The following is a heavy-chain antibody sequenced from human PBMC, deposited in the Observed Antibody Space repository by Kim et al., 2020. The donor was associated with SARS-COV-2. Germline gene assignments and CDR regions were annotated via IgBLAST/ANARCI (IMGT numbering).Heavy chain of an antibody. J-gene: IGHJ4*02. D-gene: IGHD4-17*01. Sequence: GGSLRLSCAASGFTFSSFAMTWVRQAPEKGLEYVSLIGSSGSTTNYADSVKGRFTISRDNSKNTLYLQMNSLRVEDSAVYYCAKDMYGDFGGIDYWGRGTLVTVSS. CDR3: AKDMYGDFGGIDY. CDR1: GFTFSSFA. CDR2: IGSSGSTT. V-gene: IGHV3-23*01.